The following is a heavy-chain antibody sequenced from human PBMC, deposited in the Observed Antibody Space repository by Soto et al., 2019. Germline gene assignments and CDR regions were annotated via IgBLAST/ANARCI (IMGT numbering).Heavy chain of an antibody. Sequence: GGSLRLSRAASGFTFSTHWMHWVRQVPEKGLVWVSRINGYGSQTTYADSVRGRLTISXXXXKXXXYXQXXXLGVEDTAVCYCAGDSPNDIMVAGDYGGQETLDTVST. D-gene: IGHD2-21*01. CDR3: AGDSPNDIMVAGDY. J-gene: IGHJ4*02. CDR1: GFTFSTHW. V-gene: IGHV3-74*01. CDR2: INGYGSQT.